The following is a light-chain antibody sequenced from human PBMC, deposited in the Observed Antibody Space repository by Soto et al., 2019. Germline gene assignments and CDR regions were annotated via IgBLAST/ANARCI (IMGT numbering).Light chain of an antibody. CDR2: EVT. CDR1: NSDVGGHNY. Sequence: QSVLTQPASVSGSPGQSITVSCTGTNSDVGGHNYVSWFQQHPGQAPKLLIYEVTTRPSGVSTRFSGSKSGNTASLTISGLQAEDEADYHCSSYSSSGTLFVFGTGTKVTVL. V-gene: IGLV2-14*01. CDR3: SSYSSSGTLFV. J-gene: IGLJ1*01.